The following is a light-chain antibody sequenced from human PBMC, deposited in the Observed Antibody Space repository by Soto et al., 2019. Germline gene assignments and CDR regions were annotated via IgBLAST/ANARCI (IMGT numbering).Light chain of an antibody. Sequence: EIVLTQSPATLSLSPGERATLSCRASQSVSSYLACYQQKPGPAPRLLIYAASNRATGIPVRFSGSGSGTDFTLTISSLEPEDFALYYCQQRNNWPITFGQGTRLEI. J-gene: IGKJ5*01. CDR1: QSVSSY. V-gene: IGKV3-11*01. CDR2: AAS. CDR3: QQRNNWPIT.